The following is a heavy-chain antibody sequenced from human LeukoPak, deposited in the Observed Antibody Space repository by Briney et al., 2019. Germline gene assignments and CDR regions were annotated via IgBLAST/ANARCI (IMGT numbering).Heavy chain of an antibody. J-gene: IGHJ4*02. Sequence: GGSLRLSCAASGFTFSSDEMNWVRQAPGKGLQWISHINTDGGSIYYAAFEKGRFTISRDNAKNSLYLQMTSLRAKDTAVYYCSRGYDSWDSWGQGTLVTVSS. CDR2: INTDGGSI. V-gene: IGHV3-48*03. D-gene: IGHD3-16*01. CDR1: GFTFSSDE. CDR3: SRGYDSWDS.